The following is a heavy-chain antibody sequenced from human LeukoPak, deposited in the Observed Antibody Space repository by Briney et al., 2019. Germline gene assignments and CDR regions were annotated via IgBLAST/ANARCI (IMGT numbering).Heavy chain of an antibody. V-gene: IGHV4-34*01. J-gene: IGHJ4*02. D-gene: IGHD3-10*01. Sequence: SKTLSLTCAVYGGSFSGYYWSWIRQPPGKGLEWIGEINHSGSTNYNPSLKSRVTISVDTSKNQFSLKLSSVTAADTAVYYCAAGRAYFDYWGQGTLVTVSS. CDR1: GGSFSGYY. CDR3: AAGRAYFDY. CDR2: INHSGST.